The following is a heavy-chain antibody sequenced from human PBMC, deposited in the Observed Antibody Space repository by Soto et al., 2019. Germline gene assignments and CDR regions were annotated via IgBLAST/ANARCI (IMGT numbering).Heavy chain of an antibody. CDR2: INPNSGGT. J-gene: IGHJ5*02. D-gene: IGHD6-6*01. CDR3: ARAAIAARPRGWFDP. CDR1: GYTFTGYY. Sequence: ASVNVSCKSSGYTFTGYYIHWVRQAPGQGLEWMGWINPNSGGTNYAQKFQGRVTMTRDTSISTAYMELSRLRSDDTAVYYCARAAIAARPRGWFDPWGQGTLVTVSS. V-gene: IGHV1-2*02.